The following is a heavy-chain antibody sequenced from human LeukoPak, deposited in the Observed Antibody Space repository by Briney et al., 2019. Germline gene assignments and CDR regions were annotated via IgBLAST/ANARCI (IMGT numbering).Heavy chain of an antibody. D-gene: IGHD3-22*01. V-gene: IGHV3-30*02. J-gene: IGHJ4*02. CDR3: AKNLYYYDSSGHLFDY. CDR2: IRYDGSNK. CDR1: GFTFSSYG. Sequence: GGSLRLSCAASGFTFSSYGMHWVRQAPGKGLEWVAFIRYDGSNKYYADSVKGRFTISRDNSKNTLYLQMNSLRAEDTAVYYCAKNLYYYDSSGHLFDYWGQGTLVTVSS.